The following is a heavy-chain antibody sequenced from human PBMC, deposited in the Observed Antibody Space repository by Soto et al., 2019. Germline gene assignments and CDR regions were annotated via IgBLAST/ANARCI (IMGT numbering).Heavy chain of an antibody. CDR1: GFTFSSYG. CDR3: THLLSLAHPYSYL. D-gene: IGHD2-21*01. J-gene: IGHJ4*02. CDR2: ISNDGGDK. Sequence: GGSLRLSCADSGFTFSSYGMHWVRQAPGKGLEWVAVISNDGGDKYDADAVKGRFTISRDDSKNTVYLQMDSLKTEDTAVYYCTHLLSLAHPYSYLWGQANQVTVSS. V-gene: IGHV3-30-3*01.